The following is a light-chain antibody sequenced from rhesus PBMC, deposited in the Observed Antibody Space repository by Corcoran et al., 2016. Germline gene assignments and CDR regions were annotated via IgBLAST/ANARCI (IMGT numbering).Light chain of an antibody. CDR3: LQGYSTPFT. CDR1: QGISDY. J-gene: IGKJ3*01. Sequence: DIQMTQSPSSLSASVGDRVTITCRASQGISDYLSWYQQKPGKAPKRLSYAASSLESGVPSRFSGSGSGTEVTHTISSLQPEDFAAYYCLQGYSTPFTFGPGTKLDIK. V-gene: IGKV1-36*02. CDR2: AAS.